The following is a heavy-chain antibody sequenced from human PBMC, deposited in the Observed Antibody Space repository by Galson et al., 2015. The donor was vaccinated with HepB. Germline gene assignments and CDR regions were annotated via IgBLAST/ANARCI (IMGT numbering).Heavy chain of an antibody. D-gene: IGHD4-11*01. Sequence: SVKVSCKASGGTFSSYGISWVRQAPGQGLEWMRGVISRFGSANYAQKFQGRVTITADESTTTAYMELSNLRSEDTAVYYCARTVYTDALLDYWGQGTLVTVSS. CDR1: GGTFSSYG. CDR3: ARTVYTDALLDY. CDR2: VISRFGSA. J-gene: IGHJ4*02. V-gene: IGHV1-69*13.